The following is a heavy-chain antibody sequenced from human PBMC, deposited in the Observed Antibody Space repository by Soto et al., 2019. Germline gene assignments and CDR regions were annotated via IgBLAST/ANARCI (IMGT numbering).Heavy chain of an antibody. Sequence: QVQLVESGGGVVQPGRSLRLSCAASGFTFSSYGMHWVRQAPGKGLEWVAVIWYDGNIKYYADSVKGRFTISRDNSKTTLFLQMNSLRAEDTAVYYCARVSEGGSYYGGLDYWGQGTLVPVSS. J-gene: IGHJ4*02. CDR2: IWYDGNIK. V-gene: IGHV3-33*01. CDR3: ARVSEGGSYYGGLDY. D-gene: IGHD1-26*01. CDR1: GFTFSSYG.